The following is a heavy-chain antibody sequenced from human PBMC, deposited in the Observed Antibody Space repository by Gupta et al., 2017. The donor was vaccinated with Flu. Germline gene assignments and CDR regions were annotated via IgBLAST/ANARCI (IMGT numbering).Heavy chain of an antibody. CDR3: ATGGRQHIDS. J-gene: IGHJ4*02. Sequence: VSTIRSNGGSTYYANSVKGRFTISRDNSKNTLFLQMGSLRAEDMAVYYCATGGRQHIDSWGQGTLVTVSS. CDR2: IRSNGGST. V-gene: IGHV3-64*01. D-gene: IGHD6-13*01.